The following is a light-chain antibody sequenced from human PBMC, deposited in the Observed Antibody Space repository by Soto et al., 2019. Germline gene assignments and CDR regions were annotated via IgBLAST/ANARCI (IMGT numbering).Light chain of an antibody. CDR3: QQYDDLPLT. CDR2: DAS. CDR1: RDIAHY. J-gene: IGKJ4*01. Sequence: DLQLTQSPSSLSASVGDRITITCQASRDIAHYLSWYQQKPGKAPQLLVHDASKLQTGVPSRFSGSASGTDFTFAISSLQPEDRATYFCQQYDDLPLTFGGGTKVEIK. V-gene: IGKV1-33*01.